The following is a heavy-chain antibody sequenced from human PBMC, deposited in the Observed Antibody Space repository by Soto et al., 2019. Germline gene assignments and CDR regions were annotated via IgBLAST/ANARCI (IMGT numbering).Heavy chain of an antibody. V-gene: IGHV4-30-4*01. Sequence: SETLSLTCTVSGGSISSGDYYWSWIRQPPGKGLEWIGYIYYSGSTYYNPSLKSRVTISVDTSKNQFSLKLSSVTAADTAVYYCARDTRYNWNRRFDPWGQGTLVTVSS. J-gene: IGHJ5*02. D-gene: IGHD1-20*01. CDR3: ARDTRYNWNRRFDP. CDR2: IYYSGST. CDR1: GGSISSGDYY.